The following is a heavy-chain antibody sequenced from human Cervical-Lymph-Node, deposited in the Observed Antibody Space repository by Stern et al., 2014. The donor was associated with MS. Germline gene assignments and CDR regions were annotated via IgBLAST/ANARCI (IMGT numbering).Heavy chain of an antibody. CDR3: ARNLYSGSWYNFDY. CDR2: ISSSRSYT. D-gene: IGHD6-13*01. J-gene: IGHJ4*02. V-gene: IGHV3-11*06. Sequence: MQLVESGGGLVKPGGSLRLSCATSGFTFSDYYMSWIRQAPGKGREWVSYISSSRSYTNYADSVKGRFTISRDNAENSLFLQMSSLRAEDTAVYFCARNLYSGSWYNFDYWGQGTLVTVSS. CDR1: GFTFSDYY.